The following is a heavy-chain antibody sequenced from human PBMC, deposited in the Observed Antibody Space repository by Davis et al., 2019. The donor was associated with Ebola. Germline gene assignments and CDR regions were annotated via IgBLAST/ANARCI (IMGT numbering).Heavy chain of an antibody. Sequence: AASVKVSCKASGYTFTGYYMHWVRQAPGQGLEWMGWINPNSGGTNYAQKFQGWVTMTRDTSTSTVYMELSSLRSEDTAVYYCAREPRDNRDGYNYLFDYWGQGTLVTVSS. V-gene: IGHV1-2*04. CDR3: AREPRDNRDGYNYLFDY. CDR2: INPNSGGT. J-gene: IGHJ4*02. D-gene: IGHD5-24*01. CDR1: GYTFTGYY.